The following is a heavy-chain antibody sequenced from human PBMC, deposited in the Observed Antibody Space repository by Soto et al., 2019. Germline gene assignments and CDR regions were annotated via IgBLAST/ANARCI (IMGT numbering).Heavy chain of an antibody. V-gene: IGHV3-64D*08. Sequence: PGGSLRLSCSASGFTFSSYAMHWVRQAPGKGLEYVSAITGNGGSTFHADSVKGRFSVSRDNSKSTLYLQMSSLRAEDTAVYYCAKSPLLSHGMDVWGQGTTVTVSS. CDR3: AKSPLLSHGMDV. D-gene: IGHD2-2*01. J-gene: IGHJ6*02. CDR1: GFTFSSYA. CDR2: ITGNGGST.